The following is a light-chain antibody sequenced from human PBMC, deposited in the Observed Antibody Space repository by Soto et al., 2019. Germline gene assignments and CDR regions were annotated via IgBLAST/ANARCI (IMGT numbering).Light chain of an antibody. Sequence: EIVLTQSPGTLSLSPGERATLSCRASQSVSSSYLAWYQQKPGQAPRLLIYGASSRATGIPDRFSGSGSGTDFTLTSSRLEPEDFAVYYCQQYGSSLPWTFGPGTKVEIK. V-gene: IGKV3-20*01. J-gene: IGKJ1*01. CDR2: GAS. CDR1: QSVSSSY. CDR3: QQYGSSLPWT.